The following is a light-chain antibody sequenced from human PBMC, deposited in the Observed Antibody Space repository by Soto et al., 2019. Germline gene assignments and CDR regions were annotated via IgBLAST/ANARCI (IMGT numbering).Light chain of an antibody. J-gene: IGLJ2*01. Sequence: QSVLTQPASVSGSPGQSITISCSGTISDIGLYNYVSWYQQLPGKAPQLLIYGVTIRPSGVSNRFSGSKSDNTASLTISALQAEDEADYYCASYRSTNSLIFGGGTKVTVL. V-gene: IGLV2-14*01. CDR1: ISDIGLYNY. CDR2: GVT. CDR3: ASYRSTNSLI.